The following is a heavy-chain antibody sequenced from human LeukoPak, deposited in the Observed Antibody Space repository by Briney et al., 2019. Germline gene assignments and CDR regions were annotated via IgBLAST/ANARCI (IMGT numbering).Heavy chain of an antibody. V-gene: IGHV4-59*01. D-gene: IGHD3-10*01. Sequence: SETLSLTCTVSGGSISSYYWSWIRQPPGKGLEWIGYIYYSGSTNYNPSLKSRVTISVDTSKNQFPLKLSSVTAADTAVYYCARDSGISAFDIWGQGTMVTVSS. CDR2: IYYSGST. J-gene: IGHJ3*02. CDR1: GGSISSYY. CDR3: ARDSGISAFDI.